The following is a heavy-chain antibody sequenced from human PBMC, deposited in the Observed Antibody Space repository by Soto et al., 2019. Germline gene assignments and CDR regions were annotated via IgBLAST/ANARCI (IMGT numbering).Heavy chain of an antibody. D-gene: IGHD6-6*01. J-gene: IGHJ4*02. CDR1: GFTFSNYA. CDR3: ANIHTSSANFDY. V-gene: IGHV3-23*01. CDR2: ISHSGGNI. Sequence: PGGSLRLSCAASGFTFSNYAMGWVRQAPGKGLEWVSSISHSGGNIYYADSVKGRFTISRDNSKNTLFLQMNSLRAEDTAVYFFANIHTSSANFDYLGQGTLVTVSS.